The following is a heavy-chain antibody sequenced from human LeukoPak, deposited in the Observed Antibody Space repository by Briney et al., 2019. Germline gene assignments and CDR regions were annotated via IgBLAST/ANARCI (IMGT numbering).Heavy chain of an antibody. V-gene: IGHV3-23*01. D-gene: IGHD6-13*01. CDR1: GFTFSSYA. CDR3: AKDVAYSSSWYY. CDR2: ISGSGGST. Sequence: RGSLRLSCAASGFTFSSYAMSWVRQAPGKGLEWVSAISGSGGSTYYADSVKGRFTISRDNSKNTLYLQMNSLRAEDTAVYYCAKDVAYSSSWYYWGQGTLVTVSS. J-gene: IGHJ4*02.